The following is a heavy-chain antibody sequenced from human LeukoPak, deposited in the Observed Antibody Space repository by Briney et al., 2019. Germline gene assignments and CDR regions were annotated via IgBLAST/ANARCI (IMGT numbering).Heavy chain of an antibody. V-gene: IGHV3-48*01. D-gene: IGHD7-27*01. CDR3: ARDPNWGSGY. CDR2: ISDSGSDL. J-gene: IGHJ4*02. Sequence: PGGSLRLSCAAFGFTFSAYNMNWVRQAPGKGPEWVSFISDSGSDLYYRDSVKGRFTISRDNAKNSLYLQMDSLRAEDTAVYYCARDPNWGSGYWGQGTLVTVSS. CDR1: GFTFSAYN.